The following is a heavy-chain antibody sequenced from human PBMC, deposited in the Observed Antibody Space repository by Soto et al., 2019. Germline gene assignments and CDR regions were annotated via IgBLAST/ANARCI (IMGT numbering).Heavy chain of an antibody. CDR3: ARHVQEYSSACGFDY. CDR1: GYSFSSHW. CDR2: IYPGDSNI. V-gene: IGHV5-51*01. J-gene: IGHJ4*02. D-gene: IGHD6-6*01. Sequence: RGESLKISCKGSGYSFSSHWIGWVRQMPGKGLEWMGIIYPGDSNIRYSPSFEGQIDMSADRSINTAYLRLSSLKASDTATYYCARHVQEYSSACGFDYWGQGSLVTVSS.